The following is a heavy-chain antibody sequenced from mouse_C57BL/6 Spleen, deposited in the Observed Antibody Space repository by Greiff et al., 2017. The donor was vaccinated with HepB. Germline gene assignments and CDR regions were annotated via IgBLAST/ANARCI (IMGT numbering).Heavy chain of an antibody. D-gene: IGHD2-4*01. CDR3: ARGRLRYAMDY. Sequence: EVQLQQSGPELVKPGASVKISCKASGYTLTDYYMNWVKQSHGKSLEWIGDINPNNGGTSYNQKFKGKATLTVDKSSSTAYMELRSLTSEDSAVYYCARGRLRYAMDYWGQGTSVTVSS. J-gene: IGHJ4*01. CDR2: INPNNGGT. V-gene: IGHV1-26*01. CDR1: GYTLTDYY.